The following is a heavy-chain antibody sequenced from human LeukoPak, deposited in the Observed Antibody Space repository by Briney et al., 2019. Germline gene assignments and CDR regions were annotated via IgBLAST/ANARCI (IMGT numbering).Heavy chain of an antibody. V-gene: IGHV3-23*01. Sequence: RGSRRLSCAASGFTSRIYAMSWVRQAPETGLGWVSVISGSGGSTYYADSVKGRFTISRDNPKNTLYLQMNTLRAEDTAVYYCAKNREDIMSSRVGCDYWGQGALVTVSS. CDR2: ISGSGGST. J-gene: IGHJ4*02. CDR1: GFTSRIYA. D-gene: IGHD2-15*01. CDR3: AKNREDIMSSRVGCDY.